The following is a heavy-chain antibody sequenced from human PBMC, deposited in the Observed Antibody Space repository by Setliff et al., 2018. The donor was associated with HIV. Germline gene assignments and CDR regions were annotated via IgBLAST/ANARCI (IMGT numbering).Heavy chain of an antibody. J-gene: IGHJ4*02. CDR1: GFTFSAYA. CDR2: IWRDGSNK. Sequence: GGSLRLSCAASGFTFSAYAMYWVRQAPGKGLEWVALIWRDGSNKYYADSVKGRFTISRDNSKNTLYLQMNRLRAEDAATYYCAKEFEDLSGAYWGQGTLVTVSS. CDR3: AKEFEDLSGAY. D-gene: IGHD3-10*01. V-gene: IGHV3-30*02.